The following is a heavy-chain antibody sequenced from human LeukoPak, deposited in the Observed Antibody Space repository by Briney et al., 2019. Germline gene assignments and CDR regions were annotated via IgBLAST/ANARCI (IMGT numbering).Heavy chain of an antibody. CDR3: ARARQSYYYMDV. V-gene: IGHV3-21*01. CDR2: ISSSSSYI. J-gene: IGHJ6*03. Sequence: GGSLRLSCAASGFTFSSYSMNWVRQAPGKGLEWVSSISSSSSYIYYADSVKGRFTISRDNAKNSLYLQMNSLRAEDTAVHYCARARQSYYYMDVWGKGTAVTVSS. CDR1: GFTFSSYS.